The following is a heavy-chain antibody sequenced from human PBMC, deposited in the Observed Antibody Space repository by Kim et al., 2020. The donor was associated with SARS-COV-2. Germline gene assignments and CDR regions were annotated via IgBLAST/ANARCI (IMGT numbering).Heavy chain of an antibody. CDR1: GGTFSSYA. V-gene: IGHV1-69*13. CDR3: AREEYSSGWLGY. Sequence: SVKVSCKASGGTFSSYAISWVRQAPGQGLEWMGGIIPIFGTANYAQKFQGRVTITADESTSTAYMELSSLRSEDTAVYYCAREEYSSGWLGYWGQGTLVTVSS. CDR2: IIPIFGTA. J-gene: IGHJ4*02. D-gene: IGHD6-19*01.